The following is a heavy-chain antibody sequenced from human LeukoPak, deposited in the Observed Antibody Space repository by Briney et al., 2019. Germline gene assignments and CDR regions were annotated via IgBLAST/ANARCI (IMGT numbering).Heavy chain of an antibody. V-gene: IGHV1-8*01. CDR1: GYTFTSYD. J-gene: IGHJ4*02. CDR3: ARGPPEHPQGY. CDR2: LNSNSGNT. Sequence: AASVKVSCKASGYTFTSYDINWVRQATGQGLEWMGWLNSNSGNTGYAQKFQGRITMTRDTSISTAYMELSSLRSEDTAVYYCARGPPEHPQGYWGQGTLVTVSS. D-gene: IGHD1-14*01.